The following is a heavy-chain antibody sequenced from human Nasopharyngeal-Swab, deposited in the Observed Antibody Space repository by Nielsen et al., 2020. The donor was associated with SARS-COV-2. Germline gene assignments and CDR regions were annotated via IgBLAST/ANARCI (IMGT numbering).Heavy chain of an antibody. Sequence: LRLSCTVSGGSISSDNYVWSWIRQRPGKGLEWIGYIHYTGKTYYNPSLESRLTISLDTSRNQFSLMLRSVTAADTAVYYCAREVINQAVSDAFDFWGQGTMVTVSS. J-gene: IGHJ3*01. CDR3: AREVINQAVSDAFDF. CDR1: GGSISSDNYV. CDR2: IHYTGKT. V-gene: IGHV4-31*03. D-gene: IGHD3-16*02.